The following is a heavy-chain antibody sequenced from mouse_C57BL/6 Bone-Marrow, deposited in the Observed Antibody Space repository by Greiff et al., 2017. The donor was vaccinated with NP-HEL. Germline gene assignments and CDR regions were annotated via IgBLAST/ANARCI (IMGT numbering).Heavy chain of an antibody. CDR1: GSTFTSYG. Sequence: QVQLQQSGAELARPGASVTLSCTASGSTFTSYGISWVKQRTGKGLEWIGEIYPRSGTTYYTEKFKGKATLTADKSASTAYMELRSLTAEDSAVYFCLCLRRACFAYWGQGTLVTVSA. D-gene: IGHD2-2*01. J-gene: IGHJ3*01. CDR3: LCLRRACFAY. V-gene: IGHV1-81*01. CDR2: IYPRSGTT.